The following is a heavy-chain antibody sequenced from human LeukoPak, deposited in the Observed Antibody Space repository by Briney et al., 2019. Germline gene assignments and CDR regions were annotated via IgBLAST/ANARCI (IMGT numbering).Heavy chain of an antibody. D-gene: IGHD1-26*01. CDR3: ASAGGWELRIDY. V-gene: IGHV3-21*01. CDR2: ISSSSSYI. CDR1: GFTFSSYS. J-gene: IGHJ4*02. Sequence: GGSLRLSCAASGFTFSSYSMTWVRQAPGKGLEWVSSISSSSSYIYYADSVKGRFTISRDNAKNSLYLQMNSLRAEDTAVYYCASAGGWELRIDYWGQGTLVTVSS.